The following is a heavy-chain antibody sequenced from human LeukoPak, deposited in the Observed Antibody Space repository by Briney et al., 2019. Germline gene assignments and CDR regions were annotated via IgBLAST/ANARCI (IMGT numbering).Heavy chain of an antibody. CDR1: GFTFSSYG. CDR3: AKDASWRAGTFLFDY. V-gene: IGHV3-33*06. CDR2: IWYDGSNK. Sequence: GGSLRLSCAASGFTFSSYGMHWVRQAPGKGLEWVAVIWYDGSNKNFADSVKGRFTISRDNSNNTLYLQMNSLRAEDTAVYYCAKDASWRAGTFLFDYWGQGTLVTVSS. D-gene: IGHD1-1*01. J-gene: IGHJ4*02.